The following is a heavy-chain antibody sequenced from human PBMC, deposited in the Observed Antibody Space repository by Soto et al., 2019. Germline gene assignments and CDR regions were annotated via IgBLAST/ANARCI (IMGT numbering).Heavy chain of an antibody. CDR1: GGSFSGYY. Sequence: SETLSLTCAVYGGSFSGYYCSWIRQPPGKGLEWIGELNDSGSTNYNASLKSRVSISVDTSKNQFSLKLSSVTAADTAVYYCARGRGGVQHWGQGTLVTVSS. J-gene: IGHJ1*01. CDR2: LNDSGST. V-gene: IGHV4-34*01. CDR3: ARGRGGVQH. D-gene: IGHD3-10*01.